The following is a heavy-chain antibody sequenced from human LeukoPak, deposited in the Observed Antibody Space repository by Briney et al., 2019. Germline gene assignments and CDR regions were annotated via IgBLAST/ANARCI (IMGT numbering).Heavy chain of an antibody. Sequence: GASVKVSCKASGGTFSSYAISWVRQAPGQGLEWMGGVIPIFGTANYAQKFQGRVTITADKSTSTAYMELSSLRSEDTAVYYCARARLRLGELSLGYFDYWGQGTLVTVSS. CDR3: ARARLRLGELSLGYFDY. V-gene: IGHV1-69*06. J-gene: IGHJ4*02. D-gene: IGHD3-16*02. CDR1: GGTFSSYA. CDR2: VIPIFGTA.